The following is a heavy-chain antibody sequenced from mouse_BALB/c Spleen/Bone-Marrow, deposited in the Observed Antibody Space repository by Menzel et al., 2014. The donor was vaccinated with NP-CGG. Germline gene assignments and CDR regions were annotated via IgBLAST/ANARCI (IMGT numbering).Heavy chain of an antibody. Sequence: DVMLVESGGGLVQPGGSLKLSCAASGFDFSRYWMSWVRQAPGKGLEWIGEINPDSSTINYTPTLKDKFIISRDNANNTLYLQMSKVTSEDTALYYCASLHYYGFFAYWGQGTLVTVSA. J-gene: IGHJ3*01. CDR1: GFDFSRYW. CDR2: INPDSSTI. D-gene: IGHD1-2*01. V-gene: IGHV4-1*02. CDR3: ASLHYYGFFAY.